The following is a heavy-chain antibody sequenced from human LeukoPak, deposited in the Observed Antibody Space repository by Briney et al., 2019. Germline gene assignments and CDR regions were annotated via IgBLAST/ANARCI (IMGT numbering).Heavy chain of an antibody. D-gene: IGHD3-10*01. V-gene: IGHV3-73*01. CDR1: GFTFSGSA. CDR3: TQWFGELLIDY. CDR2: IRSKANSYAT. Sequence: GGSLRLSCAASGFTFSGSAMHWVRQASGKGLEWVGRIRSKANSYATAYAASVKGRFTISRDDSKNTAYLQMNSLKTEDTAVYYCTQWFGELLIDYWGQGTLVTVSS. J-gene: IGHJ4*02.